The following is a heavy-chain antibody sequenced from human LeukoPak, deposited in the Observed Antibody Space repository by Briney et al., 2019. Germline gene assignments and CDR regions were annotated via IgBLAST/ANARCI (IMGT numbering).Heavy chain of an antibody. D-gene: IGHD6-13*01. CDR1: GYTFTGYY. CDR3: ARVHRIYSSSWYMMGSFDY. CDR2: INPNSGGT. V-gene: IGHV1-2*02. Sequence: GASVKVSCKASGYTFTGYYMHWVRQAPGQGLEWMGWINPNSGGTNYAQKFQGRVTMTRDTSISTAYMELSRLRSDDTAVYYCARVHRIYSSSWYMMGSFDYWGQGTLVTVSS. J-gene: IGHJ4*02.